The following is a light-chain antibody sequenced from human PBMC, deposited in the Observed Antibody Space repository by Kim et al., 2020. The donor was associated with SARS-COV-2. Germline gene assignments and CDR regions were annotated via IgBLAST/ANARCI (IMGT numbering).Light chain of an antibody. CDR1: NNNVGNQG. J-gene: IGLJ3*02. Sequence: QAGLTQPPSVFKGLGQTATLTCTGNNNNVGNQGAAWLQQHQGHPPKLLSYRNNNRPSGISERFSASRSGDTASLTITGLQPEDETDYYCSAWDSSLNVWVFGGGTKLTVL. V-gene: IGLV10-54*04. CDR2: RNN. CDR3: SAWDSSLNVWV.